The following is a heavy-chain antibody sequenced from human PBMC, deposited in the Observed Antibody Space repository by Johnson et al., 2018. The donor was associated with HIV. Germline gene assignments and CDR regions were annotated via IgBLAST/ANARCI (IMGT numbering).Heavy chain of an antibody. CDR2: IKQDGSEK. J-gene: IGHJ3*02. CDR3: ARDPDVTPGAFDI. V-gene: IGHV3-7*05. D-gene: IGHD2-15*01. CDR1: GFTFSSYW. Sequence: VQLVEFGGGVTRPRGSLRLSCAASGFTFSSYWMSWVRQAPGKGLEWVANIKQDGSEKYYVDSVKGRFTISRDNAKNSLYLQMNSLRAEDTAVYYCARDPDVTPGAFDIWGQGTMVTVSS.